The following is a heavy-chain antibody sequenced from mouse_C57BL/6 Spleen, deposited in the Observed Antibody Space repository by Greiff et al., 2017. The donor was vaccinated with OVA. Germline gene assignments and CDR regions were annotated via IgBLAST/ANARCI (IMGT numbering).Heavy chain of an antibody. V-gene: IGHV1-18*01. J-gene: IGHJ4*01. CDR2: INPNNGGT. Sequence: DVKLQESGPELVKPGASVKIPCKASGYTFTDYNMDWVKQSHGKSLEWIGDINPNNGGTIYNQKFKGKATLTVDKSSSTAYMELRSLTSEDTAVYYCARDDYEGGYYAMDYWGQGTSVTVSS. CDR3: ARDDYEGGYYAMDY. D-gene: IGHD2-4*01. CDR1: GYTFTDYN.